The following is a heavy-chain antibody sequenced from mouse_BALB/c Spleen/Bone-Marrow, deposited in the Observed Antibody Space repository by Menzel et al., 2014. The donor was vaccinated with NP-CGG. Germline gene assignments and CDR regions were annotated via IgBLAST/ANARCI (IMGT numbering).Heavy chain of an antibody. CDR1: GFTFSSYG. Sequence: EVMLVESGGGLGQPGGSLKLSCAASGFTFSSYGMSWVRQTQDKRLELVASINSNGGSTYYPDSVKGRFTISRDNAKNTLSLQMSSLKSEDTAMYYCARGNYGNYVDYFDYWGQGTTLTVSS. D-gene: IGHD2-1*01. CDR2: INSNGGST. CDR3: ARGNYGNYVDYFDY. J-gene: IGHJ2*01. V-gene: IGHV5-6-3*01.